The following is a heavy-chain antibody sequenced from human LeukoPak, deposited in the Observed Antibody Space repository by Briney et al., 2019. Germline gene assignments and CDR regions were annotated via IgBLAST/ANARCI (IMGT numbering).Heavy chain of an antibody. J-gene: IGHJ4*02. V-gene: IGHV3-23*01. Sequence: PGGSLRLSCAASGFTFSSYAMSWVRQAPGKGLEWVSAISGSGGSTYYADSVKGRFTISRDNSKNTLYLQMNSLRAEDTAVYYCAKSHDSSGCPGGRRYYFDYWGQGTLVTVSS. CDR3: AKSHDSSGCPGGRRYYFDY. CDR2: ISGSGGST. D-gene: IGHD3-22*01. CDR1: GFTFSSYA.